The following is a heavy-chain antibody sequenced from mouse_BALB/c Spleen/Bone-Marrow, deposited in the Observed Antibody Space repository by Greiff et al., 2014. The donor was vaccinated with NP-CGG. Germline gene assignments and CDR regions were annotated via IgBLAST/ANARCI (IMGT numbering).Heavy chain of an antibody. CDR2: IRNKPNGYTT. Sequence: DVQLVESGGGLVQPGGSLRLSCTTSGFTFTDYFMTWVRQPPGKALEWLGFIRNKPNGYTTEYNQSVKGRFTISRDNSQGILYLKMNTLRAEDSAIYYCARDYSGYFDFWGQGTTLTVSS. CDR3: ARDYSGYFDF. CDR1: GFTFTDYF. J-gene: IGHJ2*01. V-gene: IGHV7-3*02. D-gene: IGHD5-1*01.